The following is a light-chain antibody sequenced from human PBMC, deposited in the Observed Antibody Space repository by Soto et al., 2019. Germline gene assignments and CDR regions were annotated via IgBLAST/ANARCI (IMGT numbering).Light chain of an antibody. CDR1: QSISNW. J-gene: IGKJ1*01. CDR3: QQYGNYWT. Sequence: DIQMTQSPSTLSASVGDRVTITCRASQSISNWLAWYQQKPGKAPKLLIYDVSSLQGGVPSRFSGSGSGTEFTLTISSLQPDDFATYYCQQYGNYWTFGQGTKVQIK. V-gene: IGKV1-5*01. CDR2: DVS.